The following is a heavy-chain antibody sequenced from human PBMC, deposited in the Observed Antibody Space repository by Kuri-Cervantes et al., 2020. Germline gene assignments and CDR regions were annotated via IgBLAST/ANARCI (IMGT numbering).Heavy chain of an antibody. V-gene: IGHV4-59*01. CDR1: GGSISSYY. CDR2: IYYSGST. J-gene: IGHJ4*02. CDR3: AKDPTFSGWYFDY. D-gene: IGHD6-19*01. Sequence: GSLRLSCTVSGGSISSYYWSWIRQPPGKGLEWIGYIYYSGSTNYNPSLKSRVTISVDTSKNQFSLKLSSVTAADTAVYYCAKDPTFSGWYFDYWGQGTLVTVSS.